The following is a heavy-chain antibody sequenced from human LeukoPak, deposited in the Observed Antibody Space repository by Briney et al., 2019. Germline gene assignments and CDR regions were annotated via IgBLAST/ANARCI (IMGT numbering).Heavy chain of an antibody. CDR1: GFTFSGSA. CDR3: ARDMQLST. D-gene: IGHD3-16*02. CDR2: SYSGANS. J-gene: IGHJ3*01. V-gene: IGHV3-23*01. Sequence: AGGSLRLSCAASGFTFSGSATSWVRQAPGEGLEWVSLSYSGANSYYTDSVRGRFTISRDNSKDTLFLQMNSLRAEDTAIYYCARDMQLSTWGLGTMVTVSS.